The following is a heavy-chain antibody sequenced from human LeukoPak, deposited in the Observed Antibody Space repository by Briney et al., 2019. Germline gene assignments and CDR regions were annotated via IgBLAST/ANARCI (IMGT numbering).Heavy chain of an antibody. D-gene: IGHD3-10*01. J-gene: IGHJ4*02. CDR3: ARGQHYYGSADY. V-gene: IGHV4-34*01. Sequence: MASETLSLTCAVYGGSFSGYYWSWIRQPPGKGLEWIGEINHSGSTNYNPSLKSRITISVDTSKNQFSLKLSSVTAAGTAVYYCARGQHYYGSADYWGQGTLVTVSS. CDR2: INHSGST. CDR1: GGSFSGYY.